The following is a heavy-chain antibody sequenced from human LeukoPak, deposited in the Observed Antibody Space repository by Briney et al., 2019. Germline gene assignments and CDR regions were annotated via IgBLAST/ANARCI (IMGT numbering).Heavy chain of an antibody. J-gene: IGHJ6*03. V-gene: IGHV4-61*02. CDR2: IYTSGST. D-gene: IGHD3-22*01. Sequence: SQTLSLTCTVSGNSISSGDNYWSWIRQPAGKGLEWIGRIYTSGSTNYNPSLKSRVTISVDTSKNQFSLKLSSVTAADTAVYYCARGINYYDSSGYYFSTHSYYYYMDVWGKGTTVTISS. CDR1: GNSISSGDNY. CDR3: ARGINYYDSSGYYFSTHSYYYYMDV.